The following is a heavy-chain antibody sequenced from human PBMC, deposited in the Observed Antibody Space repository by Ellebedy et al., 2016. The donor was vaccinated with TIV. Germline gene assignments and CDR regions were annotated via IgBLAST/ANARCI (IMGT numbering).Heavy chain of an antibody. CDR1: GFSFRSYW. CDR3: ARRGSYGDYAVQVNSWFDT. D-gene: IGHD4-17*01. J-gene: IGHJ5*02. V-gene: IGHV3-7*01. Sequence: GESLKISCAASGFSFRSYWMAWVRQAPGKGLEWVANIYQDGTMKYSLDSVRGRFIISRDNAKNSLYLQMNSLRVEDTAVYYCARRGSYGDYAVQVNSWFDTWGQGTLVSVSS. CDR2: IYQDGTMK.